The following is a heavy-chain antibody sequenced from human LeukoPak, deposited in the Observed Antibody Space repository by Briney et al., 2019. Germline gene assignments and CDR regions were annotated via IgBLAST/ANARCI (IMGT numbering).Heavy chain of an antibody. CDR1: GGSFSGYY. CDR2: INHSGST. V-gene: IGHV4-34*01. Sequence: SETLSLTCAVYGGSFSGYYWSWIRQPPGKGLEWIGEINHSGSTNYNPSLKSRVTISVDTSKNQFSLKLSSVTAADTAVYYCALGRATSSSPFDYWGQGTLVTVSS. D-gene: IGHD1-26*01. CDR3: ALGRATSSSPFDY. J-gene: IGHJ4*02.